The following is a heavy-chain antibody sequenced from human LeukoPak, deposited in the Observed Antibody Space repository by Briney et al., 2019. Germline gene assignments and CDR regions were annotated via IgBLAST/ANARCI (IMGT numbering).Heavy chain of an antibody. D-gene: IGHD4-23*01. V-gene: IGHV4-39*07. Sequence: SETLSLTCTVSGGSLSSSTYYWGWIRQPPGKGLEWLRSIDYRGSTYYNPSLKSRVTISVDTSKSQFSLKLSSVTAADTAVYYCARGTGATVVTFYYYYYYMDVWGKGTTVTVSS. CDR2: IDYRGST. CDR3: ARGTGATVVTFYYYYYYMDV. J-gene: IGHJ6*03. CDR1: GGSLSSSTYY.